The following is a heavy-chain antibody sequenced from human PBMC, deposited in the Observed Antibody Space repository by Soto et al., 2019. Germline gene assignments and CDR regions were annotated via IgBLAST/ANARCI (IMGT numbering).Heavy chain of an antibody. V-gene: IGHV3-23*01. CDR2: LTASGLNT. CDR1: GFNFGSYG. Sequence: EVQLLESGGGLVQPGGSLRLSCSASGFNFGSYGMSWVRQAPGTGLEWVAGLTASGLNTYYTDSVKGRFTISRDNSRNTAYLHRSGLSGEETAVVHCAKGLGNAKEVWGQGTTVTVSS. CDR3: AKGLGNAKEV. J-gene: IGHJ6*02. D-gene: IGHD2-8*01.